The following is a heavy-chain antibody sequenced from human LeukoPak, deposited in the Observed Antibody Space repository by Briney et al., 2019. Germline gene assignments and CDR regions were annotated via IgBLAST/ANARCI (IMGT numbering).Heavy chain of an antibody. D-gene: IGHD6-19*01. CDR1: GYTFTSYA. V-gene: IGHV1-3*01. J-gene: IGHJ4*02. CDR2: INAGNGNT. Sequence: ASVKVSCKASGYTFTSYAMHWVRQAPGQRLEWMGWINAGNGNTKYSQKFQGRVTITRDTSASTAYMELSSLRSEDTAVYYCARGRHRSGWCVPAVLDYWGQGTLVTVSS. CDR3: ARGRHRSGWCVPAVLDY.